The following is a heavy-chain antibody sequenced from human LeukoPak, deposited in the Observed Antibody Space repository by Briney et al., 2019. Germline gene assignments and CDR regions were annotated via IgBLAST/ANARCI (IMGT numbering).Heavy chain of an antibody. J-gene: IGHJ4*02. CDR1: GYTFTSYG. V-gene: IGHV1-18*01. CDR3: ARDSFTLNYYDSSGYYPRNDY. CDR2: ISAYNGNT. D-gene: IGHD3-22*01. Sequence: ASVNVSCKASGYTFTSYGISWVRQAPGQGLEWMGWISAYNGNTNYAQKLQGRVTMTTDTSMSTAYMELRSLRSDDTAVYYCARDSFTLNYYDSSGYYPRNDYWGQGTLVTVSS.